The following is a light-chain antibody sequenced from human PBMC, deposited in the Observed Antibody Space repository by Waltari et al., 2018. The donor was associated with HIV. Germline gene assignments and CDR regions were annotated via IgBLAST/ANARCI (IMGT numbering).Light chain of an antibody. CDR1: GSDVGSQNS. CDR2: EVR. V-gene: IGLV2-8*01. CDR3: SSYAGSYTYV. Sequence: QSALTQPPSASGSPGQSVTISCTATGSDVGSQNSVTWYQPHPGKAPKLIIYEVRKRPSGVPDRFSGSKSGNTASLTVSGLQAEDEADYYCSSYAGSYTYVFGTGTRLTVL. J-gene: IGLJ1*01.